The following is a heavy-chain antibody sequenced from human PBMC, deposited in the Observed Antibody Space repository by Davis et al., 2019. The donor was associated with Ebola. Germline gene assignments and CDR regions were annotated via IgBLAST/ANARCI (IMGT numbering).Heavy chain of an antibody. D-gene: IGHD3-3*01. CDR1: GGSISSGDYY. J-gene: IGHJ5*02. CDR2: IYYSGST. V-gene: IGHV4-30-4*01. Sequence: MPSETLSLTCTVSGGSISSGDYYWSWIRQPPGKGLEWIGYIYYSGSTYYNPSLKSRVTISVDTSKNQFSLKLSSVTAADTAVYYCARERGYYDFWSGYRNNWFDPWGQGTLVTVSS. CDR3: ARERGYYDFWSGYRNNWFDP.